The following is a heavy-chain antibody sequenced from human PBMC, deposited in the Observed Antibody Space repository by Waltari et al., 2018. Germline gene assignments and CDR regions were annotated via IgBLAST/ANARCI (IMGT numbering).Heavy chain of an antibody. CDR2: INPNSGGT. D-gene: IGHD4-17*01. CDR1: GYTFTGYY. CDR3: ARDSSHTTVTTWYPTYFQH. Sequence: QVQLVQSGAEVKKPGASVKVSCKASGYTFTGYYMYWVRQAPGQGLEWMGWINPNSGGTNYAQKFQGRGTMTMETSISTAYMELSRLRSDDTAVYYCARDSSHTTVTTWYPTYFQHWGQGTLVTVSS. V-gene: IGHV1-2*02. J-gene: IGHJ1*01.